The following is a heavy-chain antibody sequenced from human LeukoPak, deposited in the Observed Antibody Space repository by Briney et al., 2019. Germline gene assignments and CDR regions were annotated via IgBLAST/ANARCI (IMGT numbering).Heavy chain of an antibody. D-gene: IGHD3-16*02. CDR1: GYTFTSYG. CDR2: ISAYNGNT. Sequence: ASVKVSCKASGYTFTSYGISWVRQAPGQGLEWMGWISAYNGNTNYAQKLQGRVTMTTDTSTSTAYMELRSLRSDDTAVYYCARADRVTFGGVIVPHPFDYWGQGTLVTVSS. J-gene: IGHJ4*02. CDR3: ARADRVTFGGVIVPHPFDY. V-gene: IGHV1-18*01.